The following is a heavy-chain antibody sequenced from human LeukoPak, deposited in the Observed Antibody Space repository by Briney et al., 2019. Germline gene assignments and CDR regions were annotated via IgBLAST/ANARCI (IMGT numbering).Heavy chain of an antibody. J-gene: IGHJ4*02. Sequence: GGSLRLSCAASGFTFSDYAMSWVRQAPGKGLEWVSAISSGENNTYYADSVKGRFTISRDNSKNTLYLQMNSLRAEDTAVYYCARGPSGYHNTGGQGTLVTVSS. CDR3: ARGPSGYHNT. CDR1: GFTFSDYA. D-gene: IGHD5-12*01. V-gene: IGHV3-23*01. CDR2: ISSGENNT.